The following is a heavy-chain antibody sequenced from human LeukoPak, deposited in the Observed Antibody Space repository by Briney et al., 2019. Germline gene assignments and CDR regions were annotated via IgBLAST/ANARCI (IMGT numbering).Heavy chain of an antibody. D-gene: IGHD3-10*01. CDR3: AKATVLWFGGSEGAFDI. Sequence: GGSLRLSCAASGFTFDDYAMHWVRQAPGKGLEWVSGISWNSGSIGYADSVKVRFTISRDNAKNSLYLQMNSLRDEDTALYYCAKATVLWFGGSEGAFDIWGQGTMVTVSS. CDR1: GFTFDDYA. J-gene: IGHJ3*02. V-gene: IGHV3-9*01. CDR2: ISWNSGSI.